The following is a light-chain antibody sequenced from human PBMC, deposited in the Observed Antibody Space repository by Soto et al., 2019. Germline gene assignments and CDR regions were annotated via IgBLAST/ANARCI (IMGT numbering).Light chain of an antibody. CDR2: WAS. CDR1: QSVFYSSNNKNY. J-gene: IGKJ1*01. V-gene: IGKV4-1*01. CDR3: QQYYSTPQT. Sequence: DIVITQSPYSLSVSLCERATINCKSIQSVFYSSNNKNYLAWYQQKPGQPPKLLIYWASTRESGVPDRFSGSGSGTDFTLTISSLQAEDVAVYYCQQYYSTPQTFGQGTKVDIK.